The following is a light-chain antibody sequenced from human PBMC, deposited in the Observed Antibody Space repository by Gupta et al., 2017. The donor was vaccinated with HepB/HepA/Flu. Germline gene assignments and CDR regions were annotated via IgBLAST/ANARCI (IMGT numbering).Light chain of an antibody. J-gene: IGLJ1*01. CDR3: SSYRSSSTPVGV. CDR1: SSDVGGYNY. Sequence: QSALTQPASVSGSPGQSITIPCTGTSSDVGGYNYVSWYQQHPGKAPKFMIYDVSNRPSGVSNRFSASKSGNTASLTISGLQAEDEADYYCSSYRSSSTPVGVFGTGTKVTVL. CDR2: DVS. V-gene: IGLV2-14*01.